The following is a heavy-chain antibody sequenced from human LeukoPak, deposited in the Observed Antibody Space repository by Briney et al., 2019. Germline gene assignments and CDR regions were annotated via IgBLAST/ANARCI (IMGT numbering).Heavy chain of an antibody. D-gene: IGHD2-2*02. CDR2: ISGYNGNA. Sequence: GASVKVSCKASGYTFSSHSITWVRQAPGQGLEWMGWISGYNGNANFAQKLQGRVTMTIDTSTSTAYMELRSLRSDDTAVYYCARVFGRYCSSTSCYRSAFDIWGQGTMVTVSS. CDR1: GYTFSSHS. V-gene: IGHV1-18*01. J-gene: IGHJ3*02. CDR3: ARVFGRYCSSTSCYRSAFDI.